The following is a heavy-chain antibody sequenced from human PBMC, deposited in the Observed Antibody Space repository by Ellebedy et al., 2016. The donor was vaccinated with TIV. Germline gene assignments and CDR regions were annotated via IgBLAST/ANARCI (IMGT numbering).Heavy chain of an antibody. CDR1: GYTFTSYY. CDR3: ARAMIVAEDYFDY. CDR2: INPNSGGT. D-gene: IGHD3-22*01. V-gene: IGHV1-2*04. J-gene: IGHJ4*02. Sequence: AASVKVSCKASGYTFTSYYMHWVRQAPGQGLEWMGWINPNSGGTNYAQKFQGWVTMTRDTSISTAYMELSRLRSDDTAVYYCARAMIVAEDYFDYWGQGTLVTVSS.